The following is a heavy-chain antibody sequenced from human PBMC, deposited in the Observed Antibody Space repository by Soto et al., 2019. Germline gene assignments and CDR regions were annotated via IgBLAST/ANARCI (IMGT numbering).Heavy chain of an antibody. D-gene: IGHD3-10*02. V-gene: IGHV3-30-3*01. J-gene: IGHJ6*02. CDR1: GFTFSRFS. CDR3: ARDHGMFLSYYCYGMDV. CDR2: ISYDGSNT. Sequence: QVQLVESGGGVVQPGRSLTLSCAASGFTFSRFSMHWVRQAPGKGLAWVAVISYDGSNTHYAESVKGRFNISRDDSKNTVFLQMNNLRGEDSAVYYCARDHGMFLSYYCYGMDVWGQGTTVSVSS.